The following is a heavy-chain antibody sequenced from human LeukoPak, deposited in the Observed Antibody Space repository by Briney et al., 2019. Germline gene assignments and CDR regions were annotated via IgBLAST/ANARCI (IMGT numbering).Heavy chain of an antibody. V-gene: IGHV4-34*01. Sequence: SETLSLTCAVYGGSFSGYYWIWIRQPPGRGLEWIGEINHSGSTNYNPSLKCRVTISVDTSKNQFSLKLSSVTAADTAVYYCARAPRHNYYGSGSYLRDWGQGTLVTVSS. J-gene: IGHJ4*02. CDR2: INHSGST. CDR3: ARAPRHNYYGSGSYLRD. D-gene: IGHD3-10*01. CDR1: GGSFSGYY.